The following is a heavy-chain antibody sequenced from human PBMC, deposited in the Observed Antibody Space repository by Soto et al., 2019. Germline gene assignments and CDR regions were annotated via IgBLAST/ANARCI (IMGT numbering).Heavy chain of an antibody. CDR1: GGSFIGYY. CDR2: INHSGST. Sequence: SETLSLTCAVYGGSFIGYYWSWIRQPPGKGLEWIGEINHSGSTNYNPSLKSRVTISVDTSKNQFSLKLSSVTAADTAVYYCASQHDYGDYYYGMDVWGQGTTVTV. D-gene: IGHD4-17*01. CDR3: ASQHDYGDYYYGMDV. V-gene: IGHV4-34*01. J-gene: IGHJ6*02.